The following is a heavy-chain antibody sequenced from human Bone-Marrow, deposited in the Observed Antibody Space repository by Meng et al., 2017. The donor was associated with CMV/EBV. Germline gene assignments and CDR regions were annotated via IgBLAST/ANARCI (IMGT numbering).Heavy chain of an antibody. D-gene: IGHD1-26*01. V-gene: IGHV4-39*07. J-gene: IGHJ4*02. CDR3: ARGGSYWD. CDR1: TFSSYA. CDR2: IYYSGNT. Sequence: TFSSYAMSWVRQPPGKGLEWIGSIYYSGNTYYNPSLKSRVTISVDTSKNQFSLKLSSVTAADTAIYYCARGGSYWDWGQGTLVTVSS.